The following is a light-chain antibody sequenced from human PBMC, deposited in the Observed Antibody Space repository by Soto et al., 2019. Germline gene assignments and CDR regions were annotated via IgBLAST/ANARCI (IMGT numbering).Light chain of an antibody. Sequence: SYELTQPPSVSVSPGQTASITCSGDKLGDKYACWYQQKPGQSPVLVIYQDNKRPSGIPERFSGSNSGNTATLTISGTQAMDEADYYCQAWDSTVVFGGRTKLTVL. CDR1: KLGDKY. J-gene: IGLJ2*01. CDR2: QDN. V-gene: IGLV3-1*01. CDR3: QAWDSTVV.